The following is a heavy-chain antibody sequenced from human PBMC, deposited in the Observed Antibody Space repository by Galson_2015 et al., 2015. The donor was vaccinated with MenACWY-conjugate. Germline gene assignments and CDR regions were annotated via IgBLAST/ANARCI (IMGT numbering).Heavy chain of an antibody. CDR3: ARESGRVFQY. Sequence: CAISGDSISSNSAAWNWIRQSPSRGLEWLGRTYYRSKWYSDYAVSVKSRIAINVDTSKSQFSLHLNSVTPEDTAVYYCARESGRVFQYWGQGTLVAVSP. J-gene: IGHJ4*02. CDR1: GDSISSNSAA. CDR2: TYYRSKWYS. V-gene: IGHV6-1*01.